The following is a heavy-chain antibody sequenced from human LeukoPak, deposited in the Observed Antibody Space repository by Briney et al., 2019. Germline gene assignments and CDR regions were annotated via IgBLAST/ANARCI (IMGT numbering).Heavy chain of an antibody. CDR1: GGSIGSHY. V-gene: IGHV4-59*11. D-gene: IGHD6-13*01. Sequence: SETLSLTCTVSGGSIGSHYWSWVRQPPGKGLEWIGYIYYSGSTNYNPSLKSRVTISVDTSKNQFSLKLSSVTAADTAVYYCAKAAAGLHYYYYMDVWGKGTTVTVSS. J-gene: IGHJ6*03. CDR2: IYYSGST. CDR3: AKAAAGLHYYYYMDV.